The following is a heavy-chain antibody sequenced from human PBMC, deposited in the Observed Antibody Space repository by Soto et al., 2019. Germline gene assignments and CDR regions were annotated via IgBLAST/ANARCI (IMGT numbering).Heavy chain of an antibody. J-gene: IGHJ5*02. D-gene: IGHD3-22*01. Sequence: GASVKVSCKASGYTFTSYGISWVRQAPGQGLEWMGWISAYNGNTNYAQKLQGRVTMTTDTSTSTAYMELRSLRSDDTAVYYCARPDYYDSSRPLFDPWGQGSLVTVSS. CDR1: GYTFTSYG. CDR3: ARPDYYDSSRPLFDP. V-gene: IGHV1-18*01. CDR2: ISAYNGNT.